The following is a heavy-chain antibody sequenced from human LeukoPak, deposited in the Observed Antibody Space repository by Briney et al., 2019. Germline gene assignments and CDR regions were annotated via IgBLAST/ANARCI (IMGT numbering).Heavy chain of an antibody. Sequence: RGSLRLSCAAPGFTFSSYAMSGVPEASGKGLEWVSAISGSGGIPFYAGSVKGRFTIYGDNSKNTLYLQMNSLRAEDTAVYYCARNYSGSYHIDYWGQGTLVTVSS. D-gene: IGHD1-26*01. CDR1: GFTFSSYA. J-gene: IGHJ4*02. CDR3: ARNYSGSYHIDY. V-gene: IGHV3-23*01. CDR2: ISGSGGIP.